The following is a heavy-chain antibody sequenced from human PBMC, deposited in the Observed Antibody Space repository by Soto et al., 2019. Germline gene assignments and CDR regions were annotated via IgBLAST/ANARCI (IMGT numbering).Heavy chain of an antibody. V-gene: IGHV3-74*01. D-gene: IGHD6-6*01. J-gene: IGHJ4*02. Sequence: GPRRLSCAAAGFIFKMYWMNWVRQSPGKVLVWISRIYNDGTYSDYADSVRGRFTICRDSVNDTLYLQMNNLRAEDSGLHYCTRGRRRSSSGTEAYWGQGTQDPVYS. CDR1: GFIFKMYW. CDR3: TRGRRRSSSGTEAY. CDR2: IYNDGTYS.